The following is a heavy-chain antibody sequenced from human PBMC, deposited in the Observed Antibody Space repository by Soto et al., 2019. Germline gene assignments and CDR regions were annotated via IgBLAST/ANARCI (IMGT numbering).Heavy chain of an antibody. D-gene: IGHD1-7*01. CDR1: GFTFSSYA. CDR2: ISGSGGST. J-gene: IGHJ4*02. Sequence: EVQLLESGGGLVQPGGSLRLSCAASGFTFSSYAMSWVRQAPGKGLEWVSAISGSGGSTYYADSVKGRFTISRDNSKNTLYLQMNSLRAEDTAVYYCANHAFGITGTTYYFDYWGQGTLVTVSS. V-gene: IGHV3-23*01. CDR3: ANHAFGITGTTYYFDY.